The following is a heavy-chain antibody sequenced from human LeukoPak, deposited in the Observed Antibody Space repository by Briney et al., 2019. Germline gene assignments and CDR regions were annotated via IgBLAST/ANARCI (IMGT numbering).Heavy chain of an antibody. D-gene: IGHD6-13*01. V-gene: IGHV4-59*08. Sequence: SETLSLTCTVSGGSISSYYWSWIRQPPGKGLEWIGYIYCSGSTNYNPSLKSRVTISVDTSKNQFSLKLSSVTAADTAVYYCARRGAAETYFDYWGQGTLVTVSS. CDR3: ARRGAAETYFDY. CDR1: GGSISSYY. J-gene: IGHJ4*02. CDR2: IYCSGST.